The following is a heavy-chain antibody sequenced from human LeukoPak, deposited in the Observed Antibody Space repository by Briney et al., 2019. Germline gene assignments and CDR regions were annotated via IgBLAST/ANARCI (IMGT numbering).Heavy chain of an antibody. V-gene: IGHV4-39*01. CDR2: IYYGGST. D-gene: IGHD3/OR15-3a*01. CDR3: ARQTGSGLFILP. J-gene: IGHJ4*02. CDR1: GGSITTFSFY. Sequence: SETLSLTCTVSGGSITTFSFYWGWIRQPPGKGLEWIGTIYYGGSTYYTPSLKSQVSISIDTSKNQFSLRLTSVTAADTAVYYCARQTGSGLFILPGGQGTLVTVSS.